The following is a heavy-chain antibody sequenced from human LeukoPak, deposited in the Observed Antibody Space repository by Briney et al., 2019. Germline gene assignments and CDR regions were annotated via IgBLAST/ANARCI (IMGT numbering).Heavy chain of an antibody. CDR3: AKAGGYSGFRLDY. CDR2: ISGSGGST. Sequence: GGSLRLSCAASGFTFSSYAMSWVRQAPGKGLEWVSAISGSGGSTYNADSVKGRFTISRDNSKNTLYLQMNSLRAEDTAVYYCAKAGGYSGFRLDYWGQGTLVTVSS. D-gene: IGHD5-12*01. J-gene: IGHJ4*02. CDR1: GFTFSSYA. V-gene: IGHV3-23*01.